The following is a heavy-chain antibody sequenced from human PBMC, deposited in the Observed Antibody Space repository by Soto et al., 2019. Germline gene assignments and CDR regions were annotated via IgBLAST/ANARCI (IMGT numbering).Heavy chain of an antibody. CDR1: GFTFSDYA. CDR3: AKGGRQWLVTSDFNY. CDR2: VSHDGRNT. V-gene: IGHV3-30*18. J-gene: IGHJ4*02. D-gene: IGHD6-19*01. Sequence: VQLVESGGGVVQPGRSLRLSCAASGFTFSDYAMHWVRQAPGKGLEWVAVVSHDGRNTHYADSVKGRFTISRDSSKNTVLLEMAGLRAEDTAVYYCAKGGRQWLVTSDFNYWGQGALVTVS.